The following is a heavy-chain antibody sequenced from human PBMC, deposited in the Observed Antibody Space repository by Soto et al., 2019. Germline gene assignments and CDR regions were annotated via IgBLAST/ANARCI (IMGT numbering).Heavy chain of an antibody. V-gene: IGHV3-11*06. Sequence: GGSLRLSCAASGFTFYNYAMSWIRQAPGKGLEWVSYISSSSSYTNYADSVKGRFTISRDNAKNSLYLQMNSLRAEDTAVYYCARGTRYYFDYWGQGTLVTVSS. J-gene: IGHJ4*02. CDR1: GFTFYNYA. CDR3: ARGTRYYFDY. CDR2: ISSSSSYT.